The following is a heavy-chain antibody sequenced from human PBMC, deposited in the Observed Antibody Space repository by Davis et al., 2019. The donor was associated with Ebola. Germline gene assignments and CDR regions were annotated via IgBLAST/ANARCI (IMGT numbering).Heavy chain of an antibody. CDR1: GFVFRNYV. J-gene: IGHJ3*01. CDR3: AKDTSSIWFDV. V-gene: IGHV3-23*01. CDR2: LGTSADT. D-gene: IGHD6-13*01. Sequence: GGSLRLSCAASGFVFRNYVMSWVRQAPGKGLEWVSTLGTSADTYYADSVKGRFIISRDNSKNTLHLQMNSLRVEDTAIYYCAKDTSSIWFDVWGQGTMVTVSS.